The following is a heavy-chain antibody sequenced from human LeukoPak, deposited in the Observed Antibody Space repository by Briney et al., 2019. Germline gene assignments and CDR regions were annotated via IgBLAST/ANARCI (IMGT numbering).Heavy chain of an antibody. V-gene: IGHV4-61*02. CDR3: AREMAGYDFWSGIIPFDY. CDR1: GGSISSGSYY. J-gene: IGHJ4*02. Sequence: SETLSLTCTVSGGSISSGSYYWSWIRQPAGKGLEWIGRIYTSGSTNYNPSLKSRVTISVDTSKNQFSLKLSSVTAADTAVYYCAREMAGYDFWSGIIPFDYWGQGTLVTVSS. CDR2: IYTSGST. D-gene: IGHD3-3*01.